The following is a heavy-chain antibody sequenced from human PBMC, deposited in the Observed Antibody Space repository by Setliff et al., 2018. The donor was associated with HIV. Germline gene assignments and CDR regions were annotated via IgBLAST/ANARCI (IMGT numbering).Heavy chain of an antibody. Sequence: PGGSLRLSCTISGVTFGDSSMGWVRQAPGKGLEWVAFIRSKVYGGTIEYAASVTDRFTISRDDSKSIAYLQMNSLKTEDTATYYCASLRTGAAYFFDHWGQGTLVTVSS. CDR2: IRSKVYGGTI. D-gene: IGHD7-27*01. CDR1: GVTFGDSS. J-gene: IGHJ4*02. CDR3: ASLRTGAAYFFDH. V-gene: IGHV3-49*04.